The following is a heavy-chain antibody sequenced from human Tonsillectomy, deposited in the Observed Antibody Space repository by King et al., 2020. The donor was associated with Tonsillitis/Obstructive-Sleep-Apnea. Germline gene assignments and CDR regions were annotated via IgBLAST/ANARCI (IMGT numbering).Heavy chain of an antibody. CDR3: ARDLGLYPMVRGVINNWFDP. D-gene: IGHD3-10*01. CDR2: IYTSGST. Sequence: LQLQESGPGLVKPSETLSLTCTVSGGSISSYYWSWIRQPAGKGLEWIGRIYTSGSTNYNPSLKSRVTMSVDTSKNQFSLKLSSVTAADTAVYYCARDLGLYPMVRGVINNWFDPWGQGTLVTVSS. CDR1: GGSISSYY. V-gene: IGHV4-4*07. J-gene: IGHJ5*02.